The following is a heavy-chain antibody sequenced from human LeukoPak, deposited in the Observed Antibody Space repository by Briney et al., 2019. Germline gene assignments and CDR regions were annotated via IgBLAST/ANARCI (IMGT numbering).Heavy chain of an antibody. V-gene: IGHV3-30*02. Sequence: GGSLRLSCAAPGFTFSSYGMHWVRQAPGKGLEWVAFIRYDGSNKYYADSVKGRFTISRDNSKNTLYLQMNSLRAEDTAVYYCAKGGWFPHSIDYWGQGTLVTVSS. CDR1: GFTFSSYG. CDR3: AKGGWFPHSIDY. J-gene: IGHJ4*02. CDR2: IRYDGSNK. D-gene: IGHD2-15*01.